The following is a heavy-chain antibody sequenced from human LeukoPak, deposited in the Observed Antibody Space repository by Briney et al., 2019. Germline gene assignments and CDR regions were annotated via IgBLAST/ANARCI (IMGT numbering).Heavy chain of an antibody. D-gene: IGHD3-16*01. CDR1: GYTFTSYG. J-gene: IGHJ4*02. CDR3: ARVSDDYVWRSDSLASGFNFDY. CDR2: ISAYNGNT. V-gene: IGHV1-18*04. Sequence: VASENASCKAPGYTFTSYGISWVPHTPGQGLQCMGWISAYNGNTNYAQKLQGTVTMTTDTSTSTACMELRSLRSDDTAVYYCARVSDDYVWRSDSLASGFNFDYWGQGTLVTVSS.